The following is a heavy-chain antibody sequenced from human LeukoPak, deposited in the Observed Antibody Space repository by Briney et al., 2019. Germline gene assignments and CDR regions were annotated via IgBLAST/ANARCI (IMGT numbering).Heavy chain of an antibody. V-gene: IGHV1-2*06. D-gene: IGHD1-14*01. CDR3: ARDKRSTAGNWFDP. J-gene: IGHJ5*02. CDR2: INPNSGGT. Sequence: ASVKVPCKASGYTFTDYYIHWVRQAPGQGLEWMGRINPNSGGTNYAQRFQGRVTVTRDTSISTAYMELSTLRSDDAAVYYCARDKRSTAGNWFDPWGQGTLVTVSS. CDR1: GYTFTDYY.